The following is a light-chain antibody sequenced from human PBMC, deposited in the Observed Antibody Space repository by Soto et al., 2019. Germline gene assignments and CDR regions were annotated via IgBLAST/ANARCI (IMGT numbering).Light chain of an antibody. CDR1: SSNIGSNY. CDR3: AAWDDSLSGWV. J-gene: IGLJ3*02. CDR2: RNN. Sequence: QSVPTQPPSASGTPGQRVTISCSGSSSNIGSNYVYWYQQLPGTAPKLLIYRNNLRPSGVPDRFSGSKSGTSASLAISGLRSEDEADYYCAAWDDSLSGWVFGGGTKLTVL. V-gene: IGLV1-47*01.